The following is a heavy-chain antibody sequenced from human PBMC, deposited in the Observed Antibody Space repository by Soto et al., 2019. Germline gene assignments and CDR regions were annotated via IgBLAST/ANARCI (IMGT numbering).Heavy chain of an antibody. CDR2: ISSSSSTI. D-gene: IGHD1-26*01. Sequence: GSLRLSCAASGFTFSSYSMNWVRQAPGKGLEWVSYISSSSSTIYYADSVKGRFTISRDNAKNSLYLQMNSLRDEDTAVYFCARGEQYSGRIFDYWGQGTLVTVSS. CDR1: GFTFSSYS. J-gene: IGHJ4*01. V-gene: IGHV3-48*02. CDR3: ARGEQYSGRIFDY.